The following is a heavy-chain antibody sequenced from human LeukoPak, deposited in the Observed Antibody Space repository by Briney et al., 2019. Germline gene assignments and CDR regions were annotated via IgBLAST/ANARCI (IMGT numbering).Heavy chain of an antibody. J-gene: IGHJ4*02. V-gene: IGHV1-69*04. Sequence: GSSVKVSCKASGGTFSSYAISWVRQAPGQGLEWMGRIIPIFGIANYAQKFQGRVTITADKSTSTAYMELSSLRSEDTAVYYCARDDVWGSYRRLFDYWGQGTLVTVSS. CDR1: GGTFSSYA. CDR3: ARDDVWGSYRRLFDY. CDR2: IIPIFGIA. D-gene: IGHD3-16*02.